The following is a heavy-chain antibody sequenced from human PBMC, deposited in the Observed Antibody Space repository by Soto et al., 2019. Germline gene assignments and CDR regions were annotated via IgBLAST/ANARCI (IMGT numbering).Heavy chain of an antibody. CDR3: ARARRDGYNFVAFDI. CDR1: GFTVNSNY. CDR2: IYSGGST. J-gene: IGHJ3*02. V-gene: IGHV3-53*01. D-gene: IGHD5-12*01. Sequence: GGSLRLSCAASGFTVNSNYMNWVRQAPGRGLEWVSVIYSGGSTYYADSVKGRFTISRDNSKNTLYLQMNSLRAEDTAVYFCARARRDGYNFVAFDIWGQGTMVTVSS.